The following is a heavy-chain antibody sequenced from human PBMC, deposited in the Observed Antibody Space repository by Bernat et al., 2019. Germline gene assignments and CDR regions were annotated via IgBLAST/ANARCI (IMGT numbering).Heavy chain of an antibody. D-gene: IGHD3-22*01. J-gene: IGHJ4*02. CDR3: ARGGGYYYYFDY. Sequence: QLQLQESGPGLVKPSETLSLTCTVSGGSISSSSYYWGWIRQPPGKGLEWIGSIYYSGSTYYNPSLKSRVTISVDTSKNQFSLKLSSVTAADTAVYYCARGGGYYYYFDYWGQGTLVTVSS. CDR2: IYYSGST. CDR1: GGSISSSSYY. V-gene: IGHV4-39*01.